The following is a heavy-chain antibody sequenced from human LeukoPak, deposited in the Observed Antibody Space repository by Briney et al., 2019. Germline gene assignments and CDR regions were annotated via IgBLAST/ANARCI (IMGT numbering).Heavy chain of an antibody. Sequence: SETLSLTCIVSGGSISSSGYYWDWIRQPPGKGLEWIGYIYYSGSTYYNPSLKSRVTISVDTSKNQFSLKLSSVTAADTAVYYCAREGIVGATVGGCFDYWGQGTLVTVSS. CDR3: AREGIVGATVGGCFDY. CDR1: GGSISSSGYY. V-gene: IGHV4-30-4*08. J-gene: IGHJ4*02. D-gene: IGHD1-26*01. CDR2: IYYSGST.